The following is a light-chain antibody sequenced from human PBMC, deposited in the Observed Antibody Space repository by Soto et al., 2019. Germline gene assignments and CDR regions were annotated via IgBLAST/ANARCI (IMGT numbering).Light chain of an antibody. Sequence: EIVLTQSPGTLSLSPGERATLSCSDSQSVSSSYLAWYQQKPGQAPRLLIYGASSRATGIPDRFSGSGSGTDFTLTISRLEPEDFAVYYCQQYHIYSWTFGQGTKVDIK. CDR3: QQYHIYSWT. CDR1: QSVSSSY. CDR2: GAS. J-gene: IGKJ1*01. V-gene: IGKV3-20*01.